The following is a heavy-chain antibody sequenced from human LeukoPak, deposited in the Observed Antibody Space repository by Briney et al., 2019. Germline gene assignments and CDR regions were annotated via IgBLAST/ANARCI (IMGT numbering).Heavy chain of an antibody. CDR1: GFTFSDYY. Sequence: KPGGSLRLSCAVSGFTFSDYYMSWVRQAPGKGLEWVSATGSNGVTYYAASVKGRFTISRDNSKNALYLQMNGLRADDTAVYYCGIRDTSDYYVFWGQGTLVTVSS. V-gene: IGHV3-69-1*01. J-gene: IGHJ4*02. CDR2: TGSNGVT. CDR3: GIRDTSDYYVF. D-gene: IGHD3-22*01.